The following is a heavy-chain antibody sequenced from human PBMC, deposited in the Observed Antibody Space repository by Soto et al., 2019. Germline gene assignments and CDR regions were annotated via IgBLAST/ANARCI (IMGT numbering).Heavy chain of an antibody. V-gene: IGHV4-30-2*01. CDR3: ARGIDI. CDR2: IYHSGST. J-gene: IGHJ3*02. CDR1: GGSISSGGYS. Sequence: QLQLQESGSGLVKPSQTLSLTCAVSGGSISSGGYSWSWIRQPPGKGLEWIGYIYHSGSTYYNPSPQRRVTRSVGRSKNQLSLKLSSVTAADTAVYYGARGIDIWGQGTMVTVSP.